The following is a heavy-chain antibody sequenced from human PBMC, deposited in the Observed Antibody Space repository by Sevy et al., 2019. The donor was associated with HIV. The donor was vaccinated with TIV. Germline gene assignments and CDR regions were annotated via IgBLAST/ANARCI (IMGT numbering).Heavy chain of an antibody. CDR3: TTDWGSGSRWLRAFDF. D-gene: IGHD3-10*01. Sequence: GGSLRLSCAASGFPFSDAWMNWVRQAPGKGLEWVGLIKNENEGGKSDYAAPVKGRFTISRDDSKNTVFLQMSSLRTEDTAIYYCTTDWGSGSRWLRAFDFWGQGTMVTVSS. J-gene: IGHJ3*01. CDR2: IKNENEGGKS. CDR1: GFPFSDAW. V-gene: IGHV3-15*01.